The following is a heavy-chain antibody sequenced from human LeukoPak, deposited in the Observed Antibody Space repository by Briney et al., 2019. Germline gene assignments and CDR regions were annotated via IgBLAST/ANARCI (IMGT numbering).Heavy chain of an antibody. CDR3: VKDTSSGRLGAFDI. V-gene: IGHV3-9*01. CDR1: GFTFDDYA. J-gene: IGHJ3*02. D-gene: IGHD6-19*01. CDR2: ISWNSGSI. Sequence: PGRSLRLSCAASGFTFDDYAMHWVRQAPGKGLEWVSGISWNSGSIGYADSVKGRFIISRDNAKNSLYLQMHSLRAEDTALYYCVKDTSSGRLGAFDIWGQGTMVTVSS.